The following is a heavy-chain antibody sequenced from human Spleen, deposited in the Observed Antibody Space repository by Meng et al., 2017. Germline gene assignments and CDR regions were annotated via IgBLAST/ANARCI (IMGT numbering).Heavy chain of an antibody. Sequence: QWQIQQWGAGRLTPPATRSLTFFFSGGSFIEYYWSWIRQPPGEGLEWIGEINHSGSTNYNPSLESRATISVDTSQNNLSLKLSSVTAADSAVYYCARGPTTMAHDFDYWGQGTLVTVSS. D-gene: IGHD4-11*01. J-gene: IGHJ4*02. V-gene: IGHV4-34*01. CDR3: ARGPTTMAHDFDY. CDR1: GGSFIEYY. CDR2: INHSGST.